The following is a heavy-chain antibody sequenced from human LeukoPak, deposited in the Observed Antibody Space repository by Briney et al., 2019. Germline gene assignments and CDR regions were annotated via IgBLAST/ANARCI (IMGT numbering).Heavy chain of an antibody. V-gene: IGHV3-74*03. CDR1: RFTFSIHW. CDR3: VKGYNYGYSWDY. CDR2: INSDGSST. D-gene: IGHD5-18*01. Sequence: QSGGSLRLSCAASRFTFSIHWMHWVRQAPGKGPVWVAHINSDGSSTTYADSVKGRFIISRDNAGNTLYLQMNSLRAEDTAVYYCVKGYNYGYSWDYWGQGTLVTVSS. J-gene: IGHJ4*02.